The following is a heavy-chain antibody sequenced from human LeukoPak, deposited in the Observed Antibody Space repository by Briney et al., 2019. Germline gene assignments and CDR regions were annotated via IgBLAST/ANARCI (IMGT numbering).Heavy chain of an antibody. CDR2: IYYSGST. CDR3: ARLITSRRRMDY. J-gene: IGHJ4*02. Sequence: PSETLSLTCTVSGGSISSSSYYWGWIRQPPGKGLEWIGSIYYSGSTYYNPSLKSRVTISVDTSKNQFSLKVSSVTAADTAVYYCARLITSRRRMDYWGQGALVTVSS. D-gene: IGHD6-6*01. V-gene: IGHV4-39*07. CDR1: GGSISSSSYY.